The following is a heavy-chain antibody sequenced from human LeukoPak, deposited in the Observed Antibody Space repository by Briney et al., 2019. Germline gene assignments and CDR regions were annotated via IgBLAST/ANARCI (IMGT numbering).Heavy chain of an antibody. CDR2: IYTSGST. CDR3: ARENDSSGYNVDY. D-gene: IGHD3-22*01. Sequence: SETLSLTCTVSGGSISSYYWSWIRQPPGKGLEWIGYIYTSGSTNYNPSLKSRVTISVDTSKNQFSLKLSSVTAADTAVYYCARENDSSGYNVDYWGQGTLVSVSS. CDR1: GGSISSYY. J-gene: IGHJ4*02. V-gene: IGHV4-4*09.